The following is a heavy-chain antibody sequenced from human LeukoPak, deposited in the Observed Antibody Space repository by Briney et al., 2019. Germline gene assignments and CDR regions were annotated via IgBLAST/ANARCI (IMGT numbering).Heavy chain of an antibody. CDR2: IVVGSGNT. J-gene: IGHJ6*02. Sequence: SVRVSCKASGFTFTSSAVQWVRQARGQRLEWIGWIVVGSGNTNYAQKFQERVTITRDMSTSTAYMELSSLRSEDTAVYYCARDWDCSSTSCYDYYGMDVWGQGTTVTVSS. CDR1: GFTFTSSA. D-gene: IGHD2-2*01. V-gene: IGHV1-58*01. CDR3: ARDWDCSSTSCYDYYGMDV.